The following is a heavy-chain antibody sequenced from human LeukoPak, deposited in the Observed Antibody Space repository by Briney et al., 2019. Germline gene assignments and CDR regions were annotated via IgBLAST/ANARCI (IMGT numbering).Heavy chain of an antibody. V-gene: IGHV3-21*01. CDR2: ISSSSSYI. Sequence: GGSLRLSCAASGFTFSNEAMSWVRQAPGKGPEWVSSISSSSSYIYYADSVKGRFTISRDNAKNSLYLQMNSLRAEDTAVYYCARDLSAGTTIWGQGIMVTVSS. CDR1: GFTFSNEA. J-gene: IGHJ3*02. CDR3: ARDLSAGTTI. D-gene: IGHD1-7*01.